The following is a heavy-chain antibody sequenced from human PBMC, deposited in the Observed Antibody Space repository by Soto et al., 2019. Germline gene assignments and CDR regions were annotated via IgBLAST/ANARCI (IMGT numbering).Heavy chain of an antibody. J-gene: IGHJ4*02. CDR2: IRNDGGSM. Sequence: EVQLVQSGGGWVQPGGSLRLSCAASGFTFSSSPMSWFRQVPGKGLEWISAIRNDGGSMYYVDSVKGRFTISRQNSKSKSTLPMKNLRAEDTATYYCVRDRYTMSDFRIAFSRDWGQGAQVIVSS. CDR1: GFTFSSSP. CDR3: VRDRYTMSDFRIAFSRD. D-gene: IGHD3-3*01. V-gene: IGHV3-23*04.